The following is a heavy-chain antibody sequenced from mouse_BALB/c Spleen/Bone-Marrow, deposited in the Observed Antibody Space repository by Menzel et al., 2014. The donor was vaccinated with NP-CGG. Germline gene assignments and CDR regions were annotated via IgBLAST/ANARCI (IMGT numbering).Heavy chain of an antibody. D-gene: IGHD1-1*01. CDR2: ISRGSSTI. J-gene: IGHJ1*01. V-gene: IGHV5-17*02. CDR3: ARSGITTGSYWYFDI. CDR1: GFTFSGFG. Sequence: EVQVVESGGGLVQPGGSRKLSCAASGFTFSGFGMHWVRQAPEKGLEWVAYISRGSSTIYYADTVKGRFTISRDNPKNTLFLQMTSLRSEDTAMYYCARSGITTGSYWYFDIWGAGTTVTVSS.